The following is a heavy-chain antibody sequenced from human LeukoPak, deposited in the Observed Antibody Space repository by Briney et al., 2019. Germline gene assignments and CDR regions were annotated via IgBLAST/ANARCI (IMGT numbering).Heavy chain of an antibody. D-gene: IGHD3-22*01. J-gene: IGHJ3*02. Sequence: GGSLRLSCAASGFTFSSYGMSWVRQAPGKGLEWVSAISGSGGSTYYADSVKGRFTISRDNSKNTLYLQMNSLRAEDTAVYYCAKAPSGGYYSGAFDIWGQGTMVTVSS. CDR1: GFTFSSYG. V-gene: IGHV3-23*01. CDR2: ISGSGGST. CDR3: AKAPSGGYYSGAFDI.